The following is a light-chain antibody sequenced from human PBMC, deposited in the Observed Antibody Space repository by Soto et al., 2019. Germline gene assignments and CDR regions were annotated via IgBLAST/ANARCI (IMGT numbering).Light chain of an antibody. J-gene: IGLJ1*01. CDR3: QAWDSSTEV. Sequence: QSALTQPPSVSGAPGQRVTISCTGSSSNIGAGFDVHWYQQLPGEAPKLLIYGNTNRPSGVPERFSGSNSGNTATLTISETQAMYEADSSCQAWDSSTEVFGTGTKVTV. V-gene: IGLV1-40*01. CDR2: GNT. CDR1: SSNIGAGFD.